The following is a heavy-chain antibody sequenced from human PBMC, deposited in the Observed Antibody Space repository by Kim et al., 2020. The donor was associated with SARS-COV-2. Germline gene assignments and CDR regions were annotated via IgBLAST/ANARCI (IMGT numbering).Heavy chain of an antibody. J-gene: IGHJ6*02. V-gene: IGHV3-33*01. Sequence: GGSLRLSCAASGFTFSSSGMHWVRQAPGKGLEWVTLIWSDGNNEQYADSVKGRFTVSRDNSKNTLYLQMNSLRAEDTAVYYCARDRVVVTAHSYYGMDVWGRGTTVTVSS. CDR1: GFTFSSSG. D-gene: IGHD2-21*02. CDR2: IWSDGNNE. CDR3: ARDRVVVTAHSYYGMDV.